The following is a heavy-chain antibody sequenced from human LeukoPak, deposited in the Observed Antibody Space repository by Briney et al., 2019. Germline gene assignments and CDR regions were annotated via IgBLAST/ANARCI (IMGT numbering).Heavy chain of an antibody. CDR1: GFTFSSYS. CDR2: ISSSSSYI. J-gene: IGHJ3*02. Sequence: GGPLRLSCAASGFTFSSYSMNWVRQAPGKGLEWVSSISSSSSYIYYADSVKGRFTISRDNAKNSLYLQMNSLRAEDTAVYYCASEEQSAFDIWGQGTMVTVPS. CDR3: ASEEQSAFDI. V-gene: IGHV3-21*01. D-gene: IGHD1-26*01.